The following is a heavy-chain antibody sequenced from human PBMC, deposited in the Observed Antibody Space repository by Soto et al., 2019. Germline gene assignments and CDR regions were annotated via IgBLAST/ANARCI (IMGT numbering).Heavy chain of an antibody. CDR3: ARHISSAWYTYFDS. CDR2: IYDSGST. CDR1: GGSIRNYY. V-gene: IGHV4-59*08. D-gene: IGHD6-19*01. Sequence: PSETLSLTCTVSGGSIRNYYWSWIRQPPGKGLEWIGHIYDSGSTNYNPSLKSRVTISKDTSKNQISLKLRTVTAADTAMYYCARHISSAWYTYFDSWGQGTLVTV. J-gene: IGHJ4*02.